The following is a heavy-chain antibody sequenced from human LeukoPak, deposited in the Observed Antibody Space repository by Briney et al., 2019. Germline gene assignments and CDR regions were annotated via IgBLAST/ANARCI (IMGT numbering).Heavy chain of an antibody. CDR1: GGSTSSYY. V-gene: IGHV4-59*01. D-gene: IGHD4-23*01. CDR2: IYYSGST. CDR3: ARYLDYGGNSRVFQH. Sequence: SETLSLTCTVSGGSTSSYYWSWIRQPPGKGLEWIGYIYYSGSTNYNPSLKSRVTISVDTSKNQFSLKLSSVTAADTAVYYCARYLDYGGNSRVFQHWGQGTLVTVSS. J-gene: IGHJ1*01.